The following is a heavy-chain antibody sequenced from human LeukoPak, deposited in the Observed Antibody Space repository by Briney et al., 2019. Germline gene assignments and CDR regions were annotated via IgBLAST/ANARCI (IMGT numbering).Heavy chain of an antibody. D-gene: IGHD3-10*01. CDR3: ARQTYYYGSGRFYNAGNWFDP. Sequence: SETLSLTFAVYGGSFSGYYWSLIRQPPGKGLEWTGNIYYSGNSYYSPSLKSRVTISVDTPKNQLSLKLSSVTAADTAVYYCARQTYYYGSGRFYNAGNWFDPWGQGTLVTVSS. V-gene: IGHV4-34*01. J-gene: IGHJ5*02. CDR2: IYYSGNS. CDR1: GGSFSGYY.